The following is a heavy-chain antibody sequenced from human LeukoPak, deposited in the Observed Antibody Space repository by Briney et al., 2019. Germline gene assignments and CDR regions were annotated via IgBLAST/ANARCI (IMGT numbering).Heavy chain of an antibody. Sequence: PGRSLRLSCAASGFTFSSYAMHWVRQAPGKGLEWVAVISYDGSNKYYADSVKGRFTISRDNSKNTLYLQMNSLRAEDTAVYYCARDRGWELLRFVPDDYWGQGTLVTVSS. V-gene: IGHV3-30-3*01. CDR3: ARDRGWELLRFVPDDY. J-gene: IGHJ4*02. CDR2: ISYDGSNK. D-gene: IGHD1-26*01. CDR1: GFTFSSYA.